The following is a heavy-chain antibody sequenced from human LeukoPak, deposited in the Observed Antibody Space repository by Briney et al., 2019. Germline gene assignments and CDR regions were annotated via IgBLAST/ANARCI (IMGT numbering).Heavy chain of an antibody. CDR2: ISYDGSNK. J-gene: IGHJ4*02. D-gene: IGHD6-19*01. Sequence: GGSLRLSCAASGFTFSSYGVHWVRQAPGKGLEWVAVISYDGSNKYYADSVKGRFTISRDNSKNTLYLQMNSLRAEDTAVYYCAKDREWLEYFDYWGQGTPVTVSS. V-gene: IGHV3-30*18. CDR3: AKDREWLEYFDY. CDR1: GFTFSSYG.